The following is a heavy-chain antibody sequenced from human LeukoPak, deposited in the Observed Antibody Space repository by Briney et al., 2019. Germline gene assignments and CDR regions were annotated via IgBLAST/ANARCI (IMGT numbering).Heavy chain of an antibody. Sequence: SETLSLTCTVSGGSISSGSYYWSWIRQPAGKGLEWIGRIYTSGSTNYNPSLKSRVTISVDTSKNQFSLKLSSVTAADTAVYYCARDRDPYYDYVWGCYRAAGAFDIWGQGTMVTVSS. CDR2: IYTSGST. V-gene: IGHV4-61*02. CDR1: GGSISSGSYY. J-gene: IGHJ3*02. D-gene: IGHD3-16*02. CDR3: ARDRDPYYDYVWGCYRAAGAFDI.